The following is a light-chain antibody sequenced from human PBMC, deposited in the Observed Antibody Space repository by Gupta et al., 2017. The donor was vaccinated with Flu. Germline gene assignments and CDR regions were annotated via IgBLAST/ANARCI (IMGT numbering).Light chain of an antibody. V-gene: IGKV3-11*01. Sequence: GERATLSCRASQSVKNFLAWYQQKPGQPPRLLFYDASDRATGVPPRFSGSGSGTDFTLTISSLEPDDFAVYYCQLRSSWPPWTFGQGTKVEMK. J-gene: IGKJ1*01. CDR1: QSVKNF. CDR2: DAS. CDR3: QLRSSWPPWT.